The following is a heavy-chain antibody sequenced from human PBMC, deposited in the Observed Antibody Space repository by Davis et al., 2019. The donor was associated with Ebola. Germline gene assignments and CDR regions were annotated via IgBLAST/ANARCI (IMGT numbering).Heavy chain of an antibody. CDR1: GFTSSSYA. CDR3: AKVRSPAYFDY. Sequence: GGPLRLSCPASGFTSSSYAMHWVRQAPGKGLEYVSAISSIGVSTYYANSVKGRFTISRDNSKNTLYLQMGSLRVEDMAVYYCAKVRSPAYFDYWGQGTLVTVSS. V-gene: IGHV3-64*01. CDR2: ISSIGVST. J-gene: IGHJ4*02. D-gene: IGHD2-15*01.